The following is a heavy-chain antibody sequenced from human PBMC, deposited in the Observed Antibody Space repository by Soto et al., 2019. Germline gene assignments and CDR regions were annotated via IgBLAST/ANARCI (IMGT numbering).Heavy chain of an antibody. D-gene: IGHD3-10*01. Sequence: LSLTCAVYGGSFSGYYWSWIRQPPGKGLEWIGEVNHSGSTNYNPSLESRVTISVNTSRNQFSLKLSSLTAADTSVYYCARGCRGREGNWFDPWGQGTLVTVSS. CDR1: GGSFSGYY. J-gene: IGHJ5*02. V-gene: IGHV4-34*01. CDR3: ARGCRGREGNWFDP. CDR2: VNHSGST.